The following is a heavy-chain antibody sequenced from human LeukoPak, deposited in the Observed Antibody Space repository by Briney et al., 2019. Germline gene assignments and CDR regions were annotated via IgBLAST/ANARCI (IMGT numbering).Heavy chain of an antibody. CDR1: GYTFTAYW. J-gene: IGHJ4*02. D-gene: IGHD2-2*01. CDR3: ARQWGDCSSTSCYSAY. Sequence: KPGESLRISCQSSGYTFTAYWIGWVRQMPGKGLEWVGIIYPGDSDTRYSPSFQGQVTISADKSISTAYLQWSSLKASDTAIYYCARQWGDCSSTSCYSAYWGQGTLVTVSS. V-gene: IGHV5-51*01. CDR2: IYPGDSDT.